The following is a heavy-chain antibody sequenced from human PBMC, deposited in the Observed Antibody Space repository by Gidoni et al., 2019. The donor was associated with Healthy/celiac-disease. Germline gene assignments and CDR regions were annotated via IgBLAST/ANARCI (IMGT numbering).Heavy chain of an antibody. CDR3: AKEGCSGGSCYFNDY. CDR2: ISDDGSNK. D-gene: IGHD2-15*01. Sequence: QVQLVLSGGGVVQPGRSLILSCLASGFTFSRSGMPWVRQAPGKWLDWVTVISDDGSNKYYADSVKGRCTISRDNSKNTLYLQMNSLRAEDTAVYYCAKEGCSGGSCYFNDYWGQGTLVTVSS. V-gene: IGHV3-30*18. CDR1: GFTFSRSG. J-gene: IGHJ4*02.